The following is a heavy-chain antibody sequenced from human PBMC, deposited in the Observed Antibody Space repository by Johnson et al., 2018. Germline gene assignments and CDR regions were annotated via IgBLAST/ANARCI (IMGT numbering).Heavy chain of an antibody. Sequence: QVQLVQSGAEVKKPGASVKVSCKASGYTFTSYDINWVRQATGQGLEWMGWMNPNSGDTGFAQKFQGRVTMPRNTSINTANMELGSLRPEDTAVVYCARDRGVTRGFDVWGQGTMVTVSS. J-gene: IGHJ3*01. CDR1: GYTFTSYD. CDR2: MNPNSGDT. V-gene: IGHV1-8*01. CDR3: ARDRGVTRGFDV. D-gene: IGHD3-3*01.